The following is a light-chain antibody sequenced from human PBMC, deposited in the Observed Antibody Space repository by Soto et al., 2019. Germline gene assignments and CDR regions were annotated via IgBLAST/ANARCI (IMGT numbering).Light chain of an antibody. V-gene: IGKV3-20*01. Sequence: EIVLTQSPGTLSLSPGERATLSCRASQSVSSSYLAWYQQKPGQAPRLLIYGASSRATGIPDRFSGSGSGTDFTLTINRLEPEDCAVYYCQQYGSSSITFGQGTRLEIK. CDR1: QSVSSSY. J-gene: IGKJ5*01. CDR3: QQYGSSSIT. CDR2: GAS.